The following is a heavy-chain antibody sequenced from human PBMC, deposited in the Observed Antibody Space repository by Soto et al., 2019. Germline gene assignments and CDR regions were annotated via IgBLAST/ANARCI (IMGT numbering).Heavy chain of an antibody. D-gene: IGHD5-12*01. CDR1: GGSFSGYY. V-gene: IGHV4-34*01. CDR3: ARGGRLRFYNWFDP. J-gene: IGHJ5*02. CDR2: INHSGST. Sequence: SSETLSLTCAVYGGSFSGYYWSWIRQPPGKGLEWIGEINHSGSTNYNPSLKSRVTISVDTSKNQFSLKLSSVTAADTAVYYCARGGRLRFYNWFDPWGQGTLVTVSS.